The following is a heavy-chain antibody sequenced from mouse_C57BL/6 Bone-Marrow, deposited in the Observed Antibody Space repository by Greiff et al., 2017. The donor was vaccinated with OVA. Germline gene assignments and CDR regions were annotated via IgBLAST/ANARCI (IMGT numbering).Heavy chain of an antibody. J-gene: IGHJ1*03. CDR3: TRRLRYGYFDV. V-gene: IGHV1-15*01. CDR2: IDPETGGT. Sequence: VKLMESGAELVRPGASVTLSCKASGYTFTDYEMHWVKQTPVHGLEWIGAIDPETGGTAYNQKFKGKAILTADKSSSTAYMELRSLTSEDSAVYYCTRRLRYGYFDVWGTGTTVTVSS. CDR1: GYTFTDYE. D-gene: IGHD3-2*02.